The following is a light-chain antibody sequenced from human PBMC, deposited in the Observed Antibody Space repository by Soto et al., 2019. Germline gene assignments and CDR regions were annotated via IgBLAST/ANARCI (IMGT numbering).Light chain of an antibody. J-gene: IGLJ1*01. V-gene: IGLV1-51*02. CDR1: SSNLGINF. Sequence: QAVVTQPPSVSAAPEQKVTISCSGGSSNLGINFVSWYQQFPGGVPKLLIYENNKRPSGIPDRFSGAKSGTSATLDITGLQAGDEADYYCATWDGSLSVGVFGGGTKVTVL. CDR2: ENN. CDR3: ATWDGSLSVGV.